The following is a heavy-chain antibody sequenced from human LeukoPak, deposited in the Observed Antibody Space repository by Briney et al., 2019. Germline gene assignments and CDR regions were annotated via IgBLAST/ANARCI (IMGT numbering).Heavy chain of an antibody. CDR3: ARTVGATGAFDI. Sequence: ASVTLSCTASGYTFINYGLTWVRQAPGQGFQWMAWISAYTGSKNYAQTFQGRVTMPTDPSTSTAYMELRSLTSNDTAVYYCARTVGATGAFDIWGQGTMVIVSS. D-gene: IGHD1-26*01. J-gene: IGHJ3*02. CDR1: GYTFINYG. V-gene: IGHV1-18*01. CDR2: ISAYTGSK.